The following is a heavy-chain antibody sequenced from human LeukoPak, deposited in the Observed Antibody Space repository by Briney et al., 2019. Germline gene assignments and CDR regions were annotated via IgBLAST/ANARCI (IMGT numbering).Heavy chain of an antibody. V-gene: IGHV3-7*04. CDR2: IKHDGSEK. CDR1: GFTFSSYA. J-gene: IGHJ4*02. CDR3: ARGTQFDY. D-gene: IGHD2-2*01. Sequence: PGGSLRLSCAASGFTFSSYAMSWGRQAPGKGLEWVANIKHDGSEKYYVDSVKGRFTISRDNAKSSLSLQMYSLRAEDTAVYYCARGTQFDYWGQGSLVTVSS.